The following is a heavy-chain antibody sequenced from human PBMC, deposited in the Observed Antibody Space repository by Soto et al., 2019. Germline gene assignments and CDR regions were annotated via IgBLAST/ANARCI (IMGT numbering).Heavy chain of an antibody. J-gene: IGHJ4*02. CDR1: GYTFNTYY. D-gene: IGHD2-21*02. Sequence: QVQLVQSGAEVRKPGASVKVSCKPSGYTFNTYYLHWLRQAPGQALEWMGVIHPRSGGTTYAQKFLARVTATRDTSTTTVFMELSSLRSDDTAVYYCARGGHIAVVTASFDYWGQGTLVTVSS. CDR2: IHPRSGGT. V-gene: IGHV1-46*02. CDR3: ARGGHIAVVTASFDY.